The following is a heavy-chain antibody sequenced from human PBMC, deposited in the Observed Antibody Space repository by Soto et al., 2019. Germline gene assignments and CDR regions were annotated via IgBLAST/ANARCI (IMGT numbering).Heavy chain of an antibody. CDR2: MNPNSGNT. CDR1: GYTFTSYD. CDR3: ARGINYYDSGDDAFDI. J-gene: IGHJ3*02. Sequence: QVQLVQSGAEVKKPGASVKVSCKASGYTFTSYDINWVRQATGQGLEWMGWMNPNSGNTGYAQKFQGRVIMTRNTFISTAYMELSNLRSEDTAVYYCARGINYYDSGDDAFDIWGQGTMVTVSS. D-gene: IGHD3-10*01. V-gene: IGHV1-8*01.